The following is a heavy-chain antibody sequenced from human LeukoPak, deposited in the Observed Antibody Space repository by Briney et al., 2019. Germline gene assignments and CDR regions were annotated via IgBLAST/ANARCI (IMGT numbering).Heavy chain of an antibody. V-gene: IGHV1-46*01. CDR1: GCTFTSYY. CDR2: INPSGGST. J-gene: IGHJ4*02. D-gene: IGHD6-19*01. Sequence: GASVTVSCKASGCTFTSYYMHWVRQAPGQGLEWMGIINPSGGSTSYAQKFQGRVTITRDTSTSTVYMELSSLRSEDAAVYYCARNEGPTWLKTHYSDGWGRGTLVTVSS. CDR3: ARNEGPTWLKTHYSDG.